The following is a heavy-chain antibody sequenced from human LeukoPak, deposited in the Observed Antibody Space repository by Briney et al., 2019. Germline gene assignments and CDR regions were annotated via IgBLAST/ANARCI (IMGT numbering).Heavy chain of an antibody. Sequence: GGSLRLSCAASGFTFSSYSMNWVRQAPGKGLEWVSYISSSSSTIYYADSVKGRFTISRDNAKNSLYLQMNSLRAEDTAVYYCARDKNPYYYDSSGYLDYWGQGTLVTVSS. J-gene: IGHJ4*02. CDR2: ISSSSSTI. CDR1: GFTFSSYS. CDR3: ARDKNPYYYDSSGYLDY. D-gene: IGHD3-22*01. V-gene: IGHV3-48*01.